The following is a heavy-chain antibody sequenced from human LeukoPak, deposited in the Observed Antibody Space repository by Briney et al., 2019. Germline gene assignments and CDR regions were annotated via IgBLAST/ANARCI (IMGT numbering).Heavy chain of an antibody. D-gene: IGHD3-10*01. CDR1: GFTFSSYS. CDR2: ISSSSSYI. J-gene: IGHJ3*02. CDR3: ATRRDYYGSSYDAFDI. V-gene: IGHV3-21*01. Sequence: GGSLRLSCAASGFTFSSYSMNWVRQAPGKGLEWVSSISSSSSYIYYADSVKGRFTISRDNAKNSLYLQMNSLRAEDTAVYYCATRRDYYGSSYDAFDIWGQGTMVTVSS.